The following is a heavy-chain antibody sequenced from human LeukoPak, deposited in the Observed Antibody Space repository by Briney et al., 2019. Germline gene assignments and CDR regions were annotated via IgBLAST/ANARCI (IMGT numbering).Heavy chain of an antibody. D-gene: IGHD6-19*01. CDR3: ARDIAVAHFDY. V-gene: IGHV1-69*13. CDR1: GGTFSSYA. J-gene: IGHJ4*02. Sequence: SVRVSCKASGGTFSSYAISWVRQAPGQGLEWMGGIIPIFGTANYAQKFQGRVTITADESTSTAYMELRSLRSDDTAVYYCARDIAVAHFDYWGQGTLVTVSS. CDR2: IIPIFGTA.